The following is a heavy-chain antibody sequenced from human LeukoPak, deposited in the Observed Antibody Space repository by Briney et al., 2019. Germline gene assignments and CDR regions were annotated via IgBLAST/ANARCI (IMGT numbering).Heavy chain of an antibody. V-gene: IGHV4-59*01. CDR1: GGSINSYY. Sequence: SSETLSLTCSVSGGSINSYYWSGIRQPPGEGVEWIWYIYYSGSTNYNPSLKSRVTISVDTSKKQFSLKPSSVTAADTAVYYCARDQIPAAGRGAFDIWGQGTMVTVSS. D-gene: IGHD6-13*01. J-gene: IGHJ3*02. CDR2: IYYSGST. CDR3: ARDQIPAAGRGAFDI.